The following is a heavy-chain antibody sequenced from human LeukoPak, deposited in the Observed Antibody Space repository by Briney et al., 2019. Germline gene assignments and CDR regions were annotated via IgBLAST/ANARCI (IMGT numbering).Heavy chain of an antibody. Sequence: GASVKVSCKASGGTFSSDAISWVRQAPGQGLEWMGRIIPIFGIANYAQKFQGRVTITADKSTSTAYMELSSLRSEDTAVYYCARASHDYSNSDFGYWGQGTLVTVSS. J-gene: IGHJ4*02. CDR1: GGTFSSDA. CDR2: IIPIFGIA. CDR3: ARASHDYSNSDFGY. V-gene: IGHV1-69*04. D-gene: IGHD4-11*01.